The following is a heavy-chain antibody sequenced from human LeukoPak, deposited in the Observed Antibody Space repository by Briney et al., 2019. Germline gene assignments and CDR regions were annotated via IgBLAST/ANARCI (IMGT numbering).Heavy chain of an antibody. J-gene: IGHJ4*02. CDR3: ARGPTWYYFDY. CDR2: ISSSGSTI. D-gene: IGHD2-8*02. Sequence: GGSLRLSCAASGFTFSSYSMNWVRQAPGKGLEWVSYISSSGSTIYYADSVKGRLTISRDNAKNSLYLQLSSLRDEDTAVYYCARGPTWYYFDYWGQGTLVTVSS. V-gene: IGHV3-48*02. CDR1: GFTFSSYS.